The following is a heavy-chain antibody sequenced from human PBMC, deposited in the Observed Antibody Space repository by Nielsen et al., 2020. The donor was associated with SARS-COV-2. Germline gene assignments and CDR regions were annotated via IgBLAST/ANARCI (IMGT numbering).Heavy chain of an antibody. CDR3: ASLGGSSWYFDY. V-gene: IGHV3-53*01. Sequence: GESLKISCAASGFAVSSNYMSWVRQSPVKGLEWVSVIYSGGATHYADSVKGRFTISRDDSKNTVYLQMNSLRAEDTAVYYCASLGGSSWYFDYWGQGTLVTVSS. CDR1: GFAVSSNY. D-gene: IGHD6-13*01. CDR2: IYSGGAT. J-gene: IGHJ4*02.